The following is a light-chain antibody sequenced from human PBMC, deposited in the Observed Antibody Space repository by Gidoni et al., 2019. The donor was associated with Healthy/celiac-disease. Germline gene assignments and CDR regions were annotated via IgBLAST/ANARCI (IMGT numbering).Light chain of an antibody. J-gene: IGKJ2*01. CDR3: QQYNSYLYT. CDR1: QSISSC. V-gene: IGKV1-5*01. Sequence: LPMTQSPSTLSASVGDRVTITCRAIQSISSCVAWYQQKPGKAPKLLIYDASSLESGVPSRFSGSGSGTEFTLTISSLQPDDFATYYCQQYNSYLYTFGQGTKLEIK. CDR2: DAS.